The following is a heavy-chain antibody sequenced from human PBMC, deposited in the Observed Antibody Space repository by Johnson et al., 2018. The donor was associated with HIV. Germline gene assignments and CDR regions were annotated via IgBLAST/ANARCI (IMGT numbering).Heavy chain of an antibody. CDR3: AKDLNWVIWWELLRSYAFDI. CDR1: GFTFSSYA. Sequence: EVQLVESGGGLVQPGGSLRLSCAASGFTFSSYAMSWVRQAPGKGLECVSAISGSGGSTYYADFVKGRFTISRDNSKNTLYVQMNSLRAEDTAVYFCAKDLNWVIWWELLRSYAFDIWGQGTMVTVSS. J-gene: IGHJ3*02. CDR2: ISGSGGST. D-gene: IGHD1-26*01. V-gene: IGHV3-23*04.